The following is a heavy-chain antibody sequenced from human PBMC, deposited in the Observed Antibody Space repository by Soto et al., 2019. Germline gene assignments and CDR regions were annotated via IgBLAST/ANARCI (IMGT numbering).Heavy chain of an antibody. CDR2: IWYDGRNT. V-gene: IGHV3-33*01. CDR3: ARTAYYYDSSGYYFDC. Sequence: PGGSLRLSCAASGFTFISYGMHWVRQAPGKGLEWVAVIWYDGRNTYYADSVKGRFTISRDNSKNTLYLQMNSLRAEDTAVYYCARTAYYYDSSGYYFDCWGQGTLVTVSS. CDR1: GFTFISYG. D-gene: IGHD3-22*01. J-gene: IGHJ4*02.